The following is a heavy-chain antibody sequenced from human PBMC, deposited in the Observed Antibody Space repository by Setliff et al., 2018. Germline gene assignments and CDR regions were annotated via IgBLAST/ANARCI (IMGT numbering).Heavy chain of an antibody. CDR1: GFVFGTYG. D-gene: IGHD4-17*01. CDR3: AGQGPNGDYVGAFDP. CDR2: VRFDGTYK. J-gene: IGHJ5*02. Sequence: GESLKISCAASGFVFGTYGMHWVRQAPGKGLDWVASVRFDGTYKVYGDSVKGRFTISRDNSKNTLSLQMSSLRTEDTAIYFCAGQGPNGDYVGAFDPWGQGILVTVSS. V-gene: IGHV3-30*02.